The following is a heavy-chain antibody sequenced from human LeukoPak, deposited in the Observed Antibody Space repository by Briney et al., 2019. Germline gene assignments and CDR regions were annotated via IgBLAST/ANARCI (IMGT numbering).Heavy chain of an antibody. CDR1: GFSLSTSGMC. CDR2: IDWDDDK. V-gene: IGHV2-70*11. J-gene: IGHJ4*02. D-gene: IGHD6-13*01. CDR3: ARTPGYSSSWIYFDY. Sequence: VSGPALVKPTQTLTLTCTFSGFSLSTSGMCVSWIRQPPGKALEWLARIDWDDDKYYSTSLKTRLTISKDTPKNQVVLTMTNMDPVDTATYYCARTPGYSSSWIYFDYWGQGTLVTVSS.